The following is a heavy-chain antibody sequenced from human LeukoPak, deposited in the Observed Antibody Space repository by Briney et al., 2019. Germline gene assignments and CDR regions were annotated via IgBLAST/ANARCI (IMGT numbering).Heavy chain of an antibody. CDR2: TFAGYSYT. V-gene: IGHV5-51*01. D-gene: IGHD1-26*01. J-gene: IGHJ4*02. CDR3: ASVASKWEPFDY. CDR1: GYNFTPYW. Sequence: GESLKISCQSSGYNFTPYWIVWVRQMPGKGLEWMGITFAGYSYTIYSPSFQGQVTISADKSISTAYLQWSSLKASDTAMYYCASVASKWEPFDYWGQGTLVTVSS.